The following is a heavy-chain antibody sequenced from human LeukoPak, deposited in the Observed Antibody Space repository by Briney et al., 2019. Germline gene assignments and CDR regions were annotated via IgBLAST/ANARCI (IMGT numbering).Heavy chain of an antibody. CDR1: GFTFGSYW. V-gene: IGHV3-7*01. CDR3: AVDYGDY. J-gene: IGHJ4*02. Sequence: PGGSLRLSCAASGFTFGSYWMTWVRQAPGKGLEWVANIKQDGSEKYYVDSVKGRFTISRDNAKNSLYLQMNSLRAEDTALYYCAVDYGDYWGQGTLVTVSS. CDR2: IKQDGSEK.